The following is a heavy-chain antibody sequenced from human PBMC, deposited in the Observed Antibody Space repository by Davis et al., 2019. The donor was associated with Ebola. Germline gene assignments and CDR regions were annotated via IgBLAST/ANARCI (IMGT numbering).Heavy chain of an antibody. V-gene: IGHV4-31*03. CDR1: GGSISSGGYY. Sequence: PSETLSLTCTVSGGSISSGGYYWSWIRQHPGKGLEWIGYIYYSGSTYYNPSLKSRVTISVDTSKNQFSLKLSSVTAADTAVYYCAREWREYQLLWLRAFDIWGQGTMVTVSS. J-gene: IGHJ3*02. CDR3: AREWREYQLLWLRAFDI. D-gene: IGHD2-2*01. CDR2: IYYSGST.